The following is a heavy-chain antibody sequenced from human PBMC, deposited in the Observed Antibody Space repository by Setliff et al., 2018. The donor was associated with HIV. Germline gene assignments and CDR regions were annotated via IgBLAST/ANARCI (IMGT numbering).Heavy chain of an antibody. CDR2: IYYSGST. CDR1: GGSIRSHY. Sequence: PSETLSLTCTVSGGSIRSHYWSWIRQPPGKRLEWIGYIYYSGSTNYNPSLKSRVTISVDTAKNQFSLKLSSVTAADTAVYYCARLRGSYDFSNWFDPWGQGVLVTVSS. J-gene: IGHJ5*02. CDR3: ARLRGSYDFSNWFDP. V-gene: IGHV4-59*11. D-gene: IGHD3-3*01.